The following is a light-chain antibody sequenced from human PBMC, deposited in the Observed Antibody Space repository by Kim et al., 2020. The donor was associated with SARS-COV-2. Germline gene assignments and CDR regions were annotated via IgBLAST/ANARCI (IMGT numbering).Light chain of an antibody. V-gene: IGKV1-5*03. J-gene: IGKJ2*01. Sequence: SASVGDRVTITCRASEDVYPWLAWYQQKPGKAPKLLIYKASDLQTGVPSRFSGSGSGTDFTLTISSLQSDDFGVYFCQQYFGTSYTFGQGTKLEI. CDR3: QQYFGTSYT. CDR2: KAS. CDR1: EDVYPW.